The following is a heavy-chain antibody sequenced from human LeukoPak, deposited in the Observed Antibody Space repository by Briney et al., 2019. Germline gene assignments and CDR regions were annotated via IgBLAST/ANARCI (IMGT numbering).Heavy chain of an antibody. CDR1: GYTFTSYY. CDR3: ARGVGYCSSTSCYHNWFDP. D-gene: IGHD2-2*01. V-gene: IGHV1-46*01. Sequence: ASVKVSCKASGYTFTSYYMHGVGQAPGQGREWMGRINPSGGSTSNAQKFQGRVTMTRHVSTRTDYMELSSLRPEDTALYYCARGVGYCSSTSCYHNWFDPWGQGTLVTVSS. CDR2: INPSGGST. J-gene: IGHJ5*02.